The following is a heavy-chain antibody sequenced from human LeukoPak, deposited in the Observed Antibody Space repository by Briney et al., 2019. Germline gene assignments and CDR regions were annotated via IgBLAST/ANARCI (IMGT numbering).Heavy chain of an antibody. J-gene: IGHJ4*02. CDR1: GYTFTSYG. CDR2: ISAYNGNT. D-gene: IGHD2-2*01. Sequence: ASVKVSCKASGYTFTSYGISWVRQAPGQGLEWMGWISAYNGNTNYAQKLQGRVTITTDESTSTAYMELSSLRSEDTAVYYCASGTSCSPFDYWGQGTLVTVSS. CDR3: ASGTSCSPFDY. V-gene: IGHV1-18*01.